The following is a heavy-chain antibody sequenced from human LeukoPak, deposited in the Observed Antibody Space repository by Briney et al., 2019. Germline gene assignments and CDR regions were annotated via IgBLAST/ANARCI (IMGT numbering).Heavy chain of an antibody. D-gene: IGHD5-18*01. CDR2: ISSSSSYI. V-gene: IGHV3-21*01. J-gene: IGHJ4*02. CDR1: GFTFSSYS. Sequence: GSLRLSCAASGFTFSSYSMNWVRQAPGKGLEWVSSISSSSSYIYYADTVKGRFTISRDNAKNSLYLQMNSLRAEDTAVYYCGRKSEIQLWSPTDYWGQGTLVTVSS. CDR3: GRKSEIQLWSPTDY.